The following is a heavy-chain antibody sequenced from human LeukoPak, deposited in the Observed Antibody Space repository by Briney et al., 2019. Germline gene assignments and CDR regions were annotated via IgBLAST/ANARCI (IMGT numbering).Heavy chain of an antibody. CDR2: IYSGGST. CDR1: GFTVSSNY. Sequence: GGSLRLSCAASGFTVSSNYMSWVRQAPGKGLEWVSVIYSGGSTYYADSVKGRFTISRDNSKNTLYLQMNSLRAEDTAVYYCARASVDTAMAVDYWGQGTLVTVSS. J-gene: IGHJ4*02. V-gene: IGHV3-53*01. CDR3: ARASVDTAMAVDY. D-gene: IGHD5-18*01.